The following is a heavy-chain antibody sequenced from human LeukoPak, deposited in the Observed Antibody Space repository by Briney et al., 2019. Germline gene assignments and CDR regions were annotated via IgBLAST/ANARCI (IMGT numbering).Heavy chain of an antibody. D-gene: IGHD1-26*01. V-gene: IGHV4-61*02. CDR1: GGSISSGSYY. J-gene: IGHJ6*03. CDR2: IYTSGST. CDR3: AAGNYYYYMDV. Sequence: SETLSLTCTVSGGSISSGSYYWSWIRQPAGKGLEWIGRIYTSGSTNYNPSLKSRVTISVDTSKNQFSLKLSSVTAADTAVYYCAAGNYYYYMDVWGKGTTVTVSS.